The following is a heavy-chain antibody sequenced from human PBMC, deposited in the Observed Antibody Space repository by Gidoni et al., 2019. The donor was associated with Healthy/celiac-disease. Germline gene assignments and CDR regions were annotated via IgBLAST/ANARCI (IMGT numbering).Heavy chain of an antibody. CDR1: GGNVSSYP. D-gene: IGHD2-2*01. Sequence: QVQLVQSGAEVKKPGSSVKVSCQASGGNVSSYPIRWVRQAPGQGLEWMGGIIPIFGTANYAQKFQGRVTITADESTSTAYMGLSSLRSEDTAVYYCARDKTEAMPAYYYYYYGMDVWGQGTTVTVSS. J-gene: IGHJ6*02. CDR3: ARDKTEAMPAYYYYYYGMDV. CDR2: IIPIFGTA. V-gene: IGHV1-69*01.